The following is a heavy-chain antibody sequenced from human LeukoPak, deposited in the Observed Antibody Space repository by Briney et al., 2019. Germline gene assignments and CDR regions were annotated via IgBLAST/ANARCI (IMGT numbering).Heavy chain of an antibody. J-gene: IGHJ4*02. CDR3: ARGGLYCGVDCYPRD. CDR1: GGTFNSYG. Sequence: SVKVSCKASGGTFNSYGVTWVRQAPGQGLEWMGGIIPMFGTENYAQKFQGRVAITADESTSTAYMELSSLRSDDTAIYYCARGGLYCGVDCYPRDWGQGTLVTVSS. CDR2: IIPMFGTE. D-gene: IGHD2-21*02. V-gene: IGHV1-69*13.